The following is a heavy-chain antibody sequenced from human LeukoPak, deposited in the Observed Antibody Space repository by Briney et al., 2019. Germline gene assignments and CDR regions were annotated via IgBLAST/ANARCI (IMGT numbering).Heavy chain of an antibody. Sequence: GGSLRLSCAASGFTFSSYGMHWVRQAPGKGLEWVAVIWYDGSNKYYADSVKGRFTISRDNSKNTLYLQMNSLRAEDTAVYYCARDTTISGSYYYYGMDVWGQGTTVTVSS. CDR3: ARDTTISGSYYYYGMDV. J-gene: IGHJ6*02. CDR2: IWYDGSNK. V-gene: IGHV3-33*01. D-gene: IGHD3-10*01. CDR1: GFTFSSYG.